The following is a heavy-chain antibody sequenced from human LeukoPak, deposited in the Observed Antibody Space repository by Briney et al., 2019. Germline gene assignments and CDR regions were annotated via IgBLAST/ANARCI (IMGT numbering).Heavy chain of an antibody. D-gene: IGHD6-19*01. J-gene: IGHJ5*02. CDR1: GFTFSSYS. CDR3: ARGMGIMAVAGRRWFDP. CDR2: ISSSSSYI. Sequence: GGSLRLSCAASGFTFSSYSMNRVRQAPGKGLEWVSSISSSSSYIYYADSVKGRFTISRDNSKNTLYLQMNSLRAEDTAVYYCARGMGIMAVAGRRWFDPWGQGTLVTVSS. V-gene: IGHV3-21*01.